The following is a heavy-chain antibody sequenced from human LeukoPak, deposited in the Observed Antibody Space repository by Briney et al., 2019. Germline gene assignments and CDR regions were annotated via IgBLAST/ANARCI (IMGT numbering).Heavy chain of an antibody. CDR1: GFTFGDYA. J-gene: IGHJ3*02. D-gene: IGHD6-13*01. Sequence: GGSLRLSCTASGFTFGDYAMSCFRQAPGKGLGWVGFIRSKAYGGTTEYAASVKGRFTISRDDSKSIAYLQMHSLKTEDTAVYYCTIEGGYSSSWYRGAFDIWGQGTMVTVSS. V-gene: IGHV3-49*03. CDR3: TIEGGYSSSWYRGAFDI. CDR2: IRSKAYGGTT.